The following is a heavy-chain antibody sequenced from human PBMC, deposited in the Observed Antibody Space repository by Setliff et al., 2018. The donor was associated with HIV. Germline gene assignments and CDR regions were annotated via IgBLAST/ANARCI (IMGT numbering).Heavy chain of an antibody. D-gene: IGHD4-17*01. J-gene: IGHJ4*02. CDR1: GDTFSTYV. CDR3: ASLTDYGGDSGSH. CDR2: VTPILHTT. V-gene: IGHV1-69*10. Sequence: SVKVSCKSSGDTFSTYVFTWVRQAPGQGLEWMGGVTPILHTTNYAQKFQGRVTITADISTRTVYMELSSLTSEDTAVYYCASLTDYGGDSGSHWGQGTLVTVSS.